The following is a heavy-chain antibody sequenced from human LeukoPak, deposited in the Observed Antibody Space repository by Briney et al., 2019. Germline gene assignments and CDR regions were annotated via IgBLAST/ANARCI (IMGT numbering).Heavy chain of an antibody. CDR2: IYHSGNT. D-gene: IGHD2-8*01. V-gene: IGHV4-30-2*01. CDR3: ARSVLMVYAIRPYFDY. CDR1: GGSISSGGYS. Sequence: SQTLSLTCAVSGGSISSGGYSWSWIRQPPGKGLEWIGYIYHSGNTYYNPSLKSRVTISVDRSKNQFSLKLSSVTAADTAVYYCARSVLMVYAIRPYFDYWGQGTLVTVSS. J-gene: IGHJ4*02.